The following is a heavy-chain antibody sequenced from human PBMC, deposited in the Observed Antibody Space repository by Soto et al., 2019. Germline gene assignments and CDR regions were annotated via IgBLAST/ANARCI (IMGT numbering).Heavy chain of an antibody. V-gene: IGHV4-4*02. CDR2: IYYSGST. Sequence: SETLSLTCAVSSGSISSSNWWSWVRPPPGKGLEWIGEIYYSGSTYYNPSLKSRVTISVDTSKNQFSLKLSSVTAVDTAVYYCARVGVARVWYAFDIWGQGTMVTVS. J-gene: IGHJ3*02. D-gene: IGHD2-21*01. CDR3: ARVGVARVWYAFDI. CDR1: SGSISSSNW.